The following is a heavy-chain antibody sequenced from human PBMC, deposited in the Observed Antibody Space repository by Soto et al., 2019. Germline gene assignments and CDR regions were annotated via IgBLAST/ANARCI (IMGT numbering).Heavy chain of an antibody. CDR3: ARHAYYYDSSGYYDY. CDR1: GGSISSSSYY. V-gene: IGHV4-39*01. J-gene: IGHJ4*02. Sequence: SDTLSLTCTVSGGSISSSSYYWGWILHPPGKGLEWIGSIYYSGSTYYNPSLKSRVTISVDTSKNQFSLKLSSVTAADTAVYYCARHAYYYDSSGYYDYWGQGTLVTVSS. CDR2: IYYSGST. D-gene: IGHD3-22*01.